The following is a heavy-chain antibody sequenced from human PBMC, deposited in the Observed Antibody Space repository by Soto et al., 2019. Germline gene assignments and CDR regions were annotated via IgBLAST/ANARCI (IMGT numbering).Heavy chain of an antibody. Sequence: EVLLVESGGGLVKPGGSLRLSCAASGFNFSTYTMNWVRQAPGKGLEWVSSISSSNRYIYYADSVKGRFTISRDDAKNSLYLQRNSLRAEDTAVYYCARDRCSGGSCYRTYAFDIWGQGTLVTVSS. CDR3: ARDRCSGGSCYRTYAFDI. CDR2: ISSSNRYI. CDR1: GFNFSTYT. V-gene: IGHV3-21*06. J-gene: IGHJ3*02. D-gene: IGHD2-15*01.